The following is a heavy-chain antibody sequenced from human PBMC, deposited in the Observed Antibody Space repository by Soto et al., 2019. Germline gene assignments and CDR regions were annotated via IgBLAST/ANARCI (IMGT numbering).Heavy chain of an antibody. CDR3: TRVRGTIDAFDF. V-gene: IGHV3-49*03. CDR1: GFTFGDYY. Sequence: EVQLAESGGGLVQPGRSLRLSCTASGFTFGDYYMSWFRQAPGKGLEWVGFIRGKTFGGTTEYAASVKGRFTISRDDSKNIAYLQMNSLKTEDTAVYYCTRVRGTIDAFDFWGQGTMVTVSS. J-gene: IGHJ3*01. CDR2: IRGKTFGGTT. D-gene: IGHD3-16*01.